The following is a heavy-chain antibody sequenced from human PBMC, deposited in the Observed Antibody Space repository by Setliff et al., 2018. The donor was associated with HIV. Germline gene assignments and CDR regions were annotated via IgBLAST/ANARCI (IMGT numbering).Heavy chain of an antibody. V-gene: IGHV4-61*09. CDR3: ARGSGGWYIDNWFDP. CDR2: IYTRGST. CDR1: GGSISSGSYY. J-gene: IGHJ5*02. Sequence: PSETLSLTCTVSGGSISSGSYYWSWIRQPAGKGLGWIGHIYTRGSTNYNPSLKSRVTISVDTSKNQFSLKLSSVTAADTAVYYCARGSGGWYIDNWFDPWGQGTLVTVSS. D-gene: IGHD6-19*01.